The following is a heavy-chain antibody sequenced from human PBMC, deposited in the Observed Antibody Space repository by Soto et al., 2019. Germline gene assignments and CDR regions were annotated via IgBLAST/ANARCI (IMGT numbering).Heavy chain of an antibody. D-gene: IGHD3-10*01. J-gene: IGHJ4*02. V-gene: IGHV1-18*01. CDR3: ARGCGKYFGFNDF. CDR1: GYTFNTFG. CDR2: ISGYGGKR. Sequence: IQLLQSAGAVKRPGASVKVSCKASGYTFNTFGVTWVRQAPGEGLEWMGCISGYGGKRDYSRKLQGRLTVTADPSTSTSYMELRNLTSDDTAVYYCARGCGKYFGFNDFWGQGTLVTVSS.